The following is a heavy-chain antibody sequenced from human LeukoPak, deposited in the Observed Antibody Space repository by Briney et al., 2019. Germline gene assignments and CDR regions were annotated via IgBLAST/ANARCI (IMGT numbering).Heavy chain of an antibody. V-gene: IGHV1-2*02. Sequence: ASVKVSCKASGYTFTGYYMHWVRQAPGQGLEWMGWINPNSGGTNYAQKFQGRVTMTTDTSTSTAYMELRSLRSDDTAVYYCARETREAWFGELFISDAFDIWGQGTMVAVSS. CDR1: GYTFTGYY. CDR2: INPNSGGT. CDR3: ARETREAWFGELFISDAFDI. D-gene: IGHD3-10*01. J-gene: IGHJ3*02.